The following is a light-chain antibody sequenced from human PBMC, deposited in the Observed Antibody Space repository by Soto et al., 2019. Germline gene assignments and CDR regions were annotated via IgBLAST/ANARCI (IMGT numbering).Light chain of an antibody. J-gene: IGKJ1*01. Sequence: DVVMTQSPLSLPVTLGQPASISCRSSQGLVLSDGNTYLSWFHQRPGQSPRRLIYTISDRASGVPDRFSGSGSSTDFTLKISRVEAEDVGVYYCMQGTHWPPTFGQGTKVDI. CDR2: TIS. CDR3: MQGTHWPPT. V-gene: IGKV2-30*01. CDR1: QGLVLSDGNTY.